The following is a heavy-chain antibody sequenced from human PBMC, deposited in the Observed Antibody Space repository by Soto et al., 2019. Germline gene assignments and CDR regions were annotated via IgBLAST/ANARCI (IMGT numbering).Heavy chain of an antibody. Sequence: QVQLVESGGGVVQPGRSLRLSCAASGFTFSGYAMHWVRQAPGKGLEWVAVISYDGSNKYYADSVKGRFTISRDNSKNTLYLQMNSLRAEDTAVYYCARDRIYSSSWYDYWGQGTLVTVSS. CDR3: ARDRIYSSSWYDY. D-gene: IGHD6-13*01. CDR1: GFTFSGYA. J-gene: IGHJ4*02. CDR2: ISYDGSNK. V-gene: IGHV3-30-3*01.